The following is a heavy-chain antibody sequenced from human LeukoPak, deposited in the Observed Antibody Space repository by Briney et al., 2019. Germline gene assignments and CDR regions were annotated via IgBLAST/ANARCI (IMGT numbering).Heavy chain of an antibody. Sequence: PSETLSLTCAVYGVSFSGYYWSWIRQPPGKELEWIGEINHSGSTNYNPSLKSRVTISVDTSKNQFSLKLSSVTAADTAVYYCARGPRIAARRGFDYWGQGTLVTVSS. V-gene: IGHV4-34*01. D-gene: IGHD6-6*01. J-gene: IGHJ4*02. CDR1: GVSFSGYY. CDR3: ARGPRIAARRGFDY. CDR2: INHSGST.